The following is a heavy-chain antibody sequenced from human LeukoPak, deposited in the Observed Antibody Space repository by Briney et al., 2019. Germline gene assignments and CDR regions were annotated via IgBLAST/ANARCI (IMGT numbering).Heavy chain of an antibody. V-gene: IGHV4-38-2*02. J-gene: IGHJ4*02. D-gene: IGHD5-18*01. CDR3: ARHEVAAMAPRGVDY. Sequence: SETLSLTCTVSGYSISSGYNWGWIRQPPGKGLEWIASIYHDGTTYYNPSLKSRVTISVDMSKNQFSLKLSSVTAADTAVYYCARHEVAAMAPRGVDYWGQGTVVTVSS. CDR1: GYSISSGYN. CDR2: IYHDGTT.